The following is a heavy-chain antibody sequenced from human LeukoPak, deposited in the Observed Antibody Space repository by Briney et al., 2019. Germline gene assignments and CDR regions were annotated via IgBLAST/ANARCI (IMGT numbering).Heavy chain of an antibody. Sequence: GGSLRLSCAASGFTFRYNGMSWVRQAPGKGLEWVSGISGSGGSTYYADSVKGRFTISRDNSKNTLYLQMNSLRAEDTAVYYCAKVDVSGYYYDLDYWGQGTLVPVSS. CDR1: GFTFRYNG. CDR3: AKVDVSGYYYDLDY. CDR2: ISGSGGST. V-gene: IGHV3-23*01. J-gene: IGHJ4*02. D-gene: IGHD3-22*01.